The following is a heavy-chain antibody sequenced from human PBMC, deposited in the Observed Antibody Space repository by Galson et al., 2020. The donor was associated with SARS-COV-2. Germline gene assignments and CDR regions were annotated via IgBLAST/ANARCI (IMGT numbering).Heavy chain of an antibody. CDR1: GFTFSSYW. V-gene: IGHV3-74*03. Sequence: SCVASGFTFSSYWMHRVRQSPGRRLVWVSRLNSDASRIPYDDSVKGRFTISRDHAKSTRYLQMNSLRAEDTAVYYCARVHPLGGGGSYFDSWGQGILVTVSS. D-gene: IGHD1-1*01. CDR3: ARVHPLGGGGSYFDS. J-gene: IGHJ4*02. CDR2: LNSDASRI.